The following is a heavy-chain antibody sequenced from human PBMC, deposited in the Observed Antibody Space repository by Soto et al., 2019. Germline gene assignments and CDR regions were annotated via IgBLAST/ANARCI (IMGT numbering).Heavy chain of an antibody. CDR1: GGSISSTTFS. V-gene: IGHV4-39*01. D-gene: IGHD6-19*01. J-gene: IGHJ5*02. CDR2: ISYRGST. CDR3: ARLLGWSNYNYFDP. Sequence: SETLSLTCSVLGGSISSTTFSWGWIRPPPRQGLELIGSISYRGSTSYNPSLKRRVTLSTNPSMQQFSLRLPSLTATDPAVTYCARLLGWSNYNYFDPWGQGTLVTVPQ.